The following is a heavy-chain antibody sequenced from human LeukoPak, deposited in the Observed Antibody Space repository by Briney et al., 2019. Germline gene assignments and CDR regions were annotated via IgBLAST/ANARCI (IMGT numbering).Heavy chain of an antibody. V-gene: IGHV3-30-3*01. CDR2: ISYDGSNK. D-gene: IGHD5-24*01. Sequence: GGSLRLSCAASGFTFSSYAMHWVRQAPGKGLEWVAVISYDGSNKYYADSVKGRFTISRDNSKNTLYLQMNSLRAEDTAVYYCARDMSNNYPPYYFDYWGQGTLVTVSS. J-gene: IGHJ4*02. CDR1: GFTFSSYA. CDR3: ARDMSNNYPPYYFDY.